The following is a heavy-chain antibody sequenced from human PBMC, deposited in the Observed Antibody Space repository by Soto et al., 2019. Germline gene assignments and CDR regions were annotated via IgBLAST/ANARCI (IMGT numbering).Heavy chain of an antibody. Sequence: GGSLRLSCAGSGFSFRSYEMNWVRQAPGKGLEWVSYISSSGSDTYYADSVKARFTISRDNAQNSLYLQMTRLRAEETAIYYCTSLSGSYGFDPWGQGTRVTVSS. CDR1: GFSFRSYE. CDR2: ISSSGSDT. V-gene: IGHV3-48*03. D-gene: IGHD1-26*01. CDR3: TSLSGSYGFDP. J-gene: IGHJ5*02.